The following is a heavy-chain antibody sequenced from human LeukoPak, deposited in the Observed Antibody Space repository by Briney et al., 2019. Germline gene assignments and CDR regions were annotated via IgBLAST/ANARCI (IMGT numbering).Heavy chain of an antibody. V-gene: IGHV3-23*01. J-gene: IGHJ4*02. Sequence: GGSLRLSCAASGFAFSNYAMSWGRQAPGKGLEWVSAISGTGGSTYYADSVKGRFTISRDNSKNTLYLQMNSLRAEDTAVYYCAFITVAGSGGDYWGQGTLVTVSS. CDR3: AFITVAGSGGDY. CDR2: ISGTGGST. D-gene: IGHD6-19*01. CDR1: GFAFSNYA.